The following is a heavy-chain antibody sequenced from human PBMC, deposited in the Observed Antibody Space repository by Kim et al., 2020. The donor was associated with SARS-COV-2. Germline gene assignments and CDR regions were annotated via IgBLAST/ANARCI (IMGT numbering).Heavy chain of an antibody. Sequence: SETLSLTCAVSGGSISSGGYSWSWIRQPPGKGLEWIGYIYHSGSTYYNPSLKSRVTISVDRSKNQFSLKLTSVTAADTAVYYCAQRTPYNTWFDPWGQGTLVTVSS. J-gene: IGHJ5*02. D-gene: IGHD2-21*01. CDR3: AQRTPYNTWFDP. CDR2: IYHSGST. V-gene: IGHV4-30-2*01. CDR1: GGSISSGGYS.